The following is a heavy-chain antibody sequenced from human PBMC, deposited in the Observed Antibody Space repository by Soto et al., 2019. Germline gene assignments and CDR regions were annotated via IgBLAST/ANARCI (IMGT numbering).Heavy chain of an antibody. D-gene: IGHD6-13*01. CDR3: ARDREAGNQPHYYYFGMHV. CDR2: INAGNGNT. V-gene: IGHV1-3*01. CDR1: GYTFNSNA. J-gene: IGHJ6*02. Sequence: ASVKVSCKASGYTFNSNAMHWVRPAPGQRLEWMGWINAGNGNTKYSQKFQGRVTITRDTSATTAYMELSSLKSEDTAVYYCARDREAGNQPHYYYFGMHVWGEGTTVTV.